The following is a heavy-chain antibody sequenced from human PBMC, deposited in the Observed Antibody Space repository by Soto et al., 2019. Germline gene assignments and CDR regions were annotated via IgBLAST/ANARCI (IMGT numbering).Heavy chain of an antibody. D-gene: IGHD5-18*01. J-gene: IGHJ6*04. CDR2: IIPIFGTS. V-gene: IGHV1-69*13. Sequence: SVNVSCKASGGTFSSYDISWVRQAPGQGLECMGAIIPIFGTSNYAQKFQGRVTITADESTSTAYVELSSLRSEDTAVYYCARERGYRTAMVYYYHGTDSLGKGSTVTTSS. CDR1: GGTFSSYD. CDR3: ARERGYRTAMVYYYHGTDS.